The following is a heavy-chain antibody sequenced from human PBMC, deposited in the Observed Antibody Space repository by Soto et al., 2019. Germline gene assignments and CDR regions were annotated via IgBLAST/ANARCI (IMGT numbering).Heavy chain of an antibody. CDR3: VTDHY. J-gene: IGHJ4*02. CDR1: GFTFSNYW. Sequence: EVQLVESGGGLVQPGGSLRHSCAASGFTFSNYWMHWVRQAPGKGLVWVSRTNTDGTSISYADSVKGRFTIFRDNAKNTLYLQMNGLRAEDTAVYYCVTDHYWGQGTLVIVST. V-gene: IGHV3-74*01. CDR2: TNTDGTSI.